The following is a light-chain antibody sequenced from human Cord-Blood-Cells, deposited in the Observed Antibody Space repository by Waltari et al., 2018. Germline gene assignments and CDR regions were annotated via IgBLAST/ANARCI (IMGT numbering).Light chain of an antibody. Sequence: DIQMTQSPSSLSASVGDRVTITCRASQSISSYLNWYQQKPGKAPKLLIYAASSLQSGVPSRFSCSGSGTDFTLTISSLQPEDFATYYCQHSYSTPRTFGQGTRLEIK. V-gene: IGKV1-39*01. J-gene: IGKJ5*01. CDR2: AAS. CDR3: QHSYSTPRT. CDR1: QSISSY.